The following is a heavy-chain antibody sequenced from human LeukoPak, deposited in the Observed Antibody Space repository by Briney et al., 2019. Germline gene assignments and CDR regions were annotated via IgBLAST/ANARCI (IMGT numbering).Heavy chain of an antibody. Sequence: TSETLSLTCTVSGGSISGYYWSWIRQPPGKGLEWIGYIYYSGSTNYNPSLKSRVTISADTSKNQFSLKLSSVTAADTAVYYCAREKSPDYCSGGSCYFDYWGQGTLVTVSS. CDR2: IYYSGST. CDR3: AREKSPDYCSGGSCYFDY. J-gene: IGHJ4*02. D-gene: IGHD2-15*01. V-gene: IGHV4-59*01. CDR1: GGSISGYY.